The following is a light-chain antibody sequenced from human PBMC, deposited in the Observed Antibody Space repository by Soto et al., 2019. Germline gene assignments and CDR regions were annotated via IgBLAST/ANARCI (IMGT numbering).Light chain of an antibody. V-gene: IGKV1-39*01. CDR2: AAS. Sequence: DLQMTQSPSSLSASVGDRVTITCRASQSISSYLNWYQQKPGKAPKLLIYAASSLQSGVPSRFSGSGSGTDFTLTISSLQPEDFATYYCQQSYSTPFTFGPXXKV. CDR3: QQSYSTPFT. CDR1: QSISSY. J-gene: IGKJ3*01.